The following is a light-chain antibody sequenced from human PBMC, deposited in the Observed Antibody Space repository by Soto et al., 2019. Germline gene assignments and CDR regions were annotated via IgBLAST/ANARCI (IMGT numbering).Light chain of an antibody. CDR2: GAS. Sequence: EIVLTQSPGTLSLSPGERATLSCRASQSVSSSYLSWYQHKPGQAPRLLIYGASSRATGIPDRFSSSGSGTDFTLAISRLEPEDFAVYYWQQYASSPSTFGPGTKVDIK. V-gene: IGKV3-20*01. J-gene: IGKJ3*01. CDR3: QQYASSPST. CDR1: QSVSSSY.